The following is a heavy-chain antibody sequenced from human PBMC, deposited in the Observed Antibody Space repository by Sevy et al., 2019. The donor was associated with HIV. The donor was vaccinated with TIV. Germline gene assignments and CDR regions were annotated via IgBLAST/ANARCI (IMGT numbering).Heavy chain of an antibody. D-gene: IGHD3-22*01. CDR3: ARGGGIYYDSRGFHPQYYFDS. V-gene: IGHV4-59*01. J-gene: IGHJ4*02. Sequence: SETLSLTCAVSGGSINSFFWSWIRQSPGKELEWIGYVYDSGNSEYIPSLRSRVTISVDTSKKQFSLKLSSVTAADTAVYYCARGGGIYYDSRGFHPQYYFDSWGQGTLVTVSS. CDR2: VYDSGNS. CDR1: GGSINSFF.